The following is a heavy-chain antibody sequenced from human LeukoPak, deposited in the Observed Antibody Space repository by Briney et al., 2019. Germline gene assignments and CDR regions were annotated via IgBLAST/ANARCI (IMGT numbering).Heavy chain of an antibody. V-gene: IGHV1-69*05. CDR2: IIPIFGTA. Sequence: SVKVSCKASGGTFSSYANSWLRQAPGQGLEWMGGIIPIFGTANYAQKFQGRVTITTDESTSTAYMELSSLRSEDTAVYYCARGRSYGDYALFAYWGQGTLVTVSS. CDR3: ARGRSYGDYALFAY. CDR1: GGTFSSYA. J-gene: IGHJ4*02. D-gene: IGHD4-17*01.